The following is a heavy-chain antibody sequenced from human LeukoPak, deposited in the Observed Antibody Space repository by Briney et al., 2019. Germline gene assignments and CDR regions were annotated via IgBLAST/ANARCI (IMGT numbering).Heavy chain of an antibody. CDR3: ARVWSDCYVTNCYISEY. CDR2: INPGSGTI. V-gene: IGHV3-48*04. Sequence: QPGGSLRLSCAASGFSFSSYSMNWVRQAPGKGLEWISYINPGSGTINYAKPVKGRFTISRDDAKNSLFLQMNSLRAEDTAVYYCARVWSDCYVTNCYISEYWGQGTLVTVSS. D-gene: IGHD3-3*01. CDR1: GFSFSSYS. J-gene: IGHJ4*02.